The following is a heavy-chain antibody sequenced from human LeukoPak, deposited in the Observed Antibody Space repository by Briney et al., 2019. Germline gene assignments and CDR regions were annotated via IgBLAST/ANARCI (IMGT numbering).Heavy chain of an antibody. Sequence: GGSLRLSCAASGFAFSSNWMHWVRQGPGKGLVWVSRINPDGSRTDYAESVKGRFTISRDNAKNTLSLEMNSLGDEDTAVYYCSRDFNGRNDFWGQGTLVTVSS. D-gene: IGHD1-14*01. J-gene: IGHJ4*02. V-gene: IGHV3-74*01. CDR2: INPDGSRT. CDR1: GFAFSSNW. CDR3: SRDFNGRNDF.